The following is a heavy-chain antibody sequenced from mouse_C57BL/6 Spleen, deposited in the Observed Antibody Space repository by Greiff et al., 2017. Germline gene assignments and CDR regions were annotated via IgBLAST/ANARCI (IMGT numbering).Heavy chain of an antibody. CDR1: GYTFTSYW. D-gene: IGHD2-1*01. CDR3: ERWGNHAYYLDY. Sequence: VQLQQSGAELAKPGASVKLSCKASGYTFTSYWMPWVQQRPGQGLEWIGYINPSSGYTKYNQKFKDKATLTADKSSSTAYMQLSSLTYEDSAVYYCERWGNHAYYLDYWGQGTTLTVSS. V-gene: IGHV1-7*01. J-gene: IGHJ2*01. CDR2: INPSSGYT.